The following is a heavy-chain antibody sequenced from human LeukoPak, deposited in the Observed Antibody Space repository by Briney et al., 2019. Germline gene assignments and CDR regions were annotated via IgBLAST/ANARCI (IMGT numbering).Heavy chain of an antibody. J-gene: IGHJ4*02. CDR2: ILPIFRMT. Sequence: SVKVSCKASGGTFRNYPISWVRQAPGQGLEWMGGILPIFRMTNYAEKFQGRVTITADESTTTAYLEPNSLRSEDTAVYYCAICSSTWSGDRPDSWGQGSLVTVSS. CDR1: GGTFRNYP. V-gene: IGHV1-69*13. CDR3: AICSSTWSGDRPDS. D-gene: IGHD2-2*01.